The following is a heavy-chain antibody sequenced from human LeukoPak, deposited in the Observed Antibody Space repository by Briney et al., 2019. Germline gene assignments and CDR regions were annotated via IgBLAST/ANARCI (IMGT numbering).Heavy chain of an antibody. J-gene: IGHJ5*02. CDR3: ARSPKSGWYDWFDP. Sequence: PSETLSLTCAVSGGSISSGGYSWSWIRQPPGKGLEWIGYIYHSGSTYYNPSLKSRVTISVDRSKNQFSLKLSSVTAADTAVYYCARSPKSGWYDWFDPWGQGTLVTVSS. V-gene: IGHV4-30-2*01. CDR1: GGSISSGGYS. D-gene: IGHD6-19*01. CDR2: IYHSGST.